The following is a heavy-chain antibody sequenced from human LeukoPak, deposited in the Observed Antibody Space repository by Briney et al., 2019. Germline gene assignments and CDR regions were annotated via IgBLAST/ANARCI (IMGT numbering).Heavy chain of an antibody. CDR2: IYYSGST. CDR1: GGSISSSSYY. D-gene: IGHD6-25*01. CDR3: ARHGRQRLAYFDY. V-gene: IGHV4-39*01. Sequence: SETLSLTCTVSGGSISSSSYYWGWTRQPPGKGLEWIGSIYYSGSTYYNPSLKSRVTISVDTSKNQFSLKLSSVTAADTAVYYCARHGRQRLAYFDYWGQGTLVTVSS. J-gene: IGHJ4*02.